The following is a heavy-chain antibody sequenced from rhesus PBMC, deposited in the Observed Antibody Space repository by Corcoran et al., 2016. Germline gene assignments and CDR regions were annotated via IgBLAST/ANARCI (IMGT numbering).Heavy chain of an antibody. Sequence: EVQLVESGGGLVQPGGSLRLSCAASGFTFSSYDMNWVRKGLGKGLEWVSSISNTVKTKYYADSVKGRFTISRDNAKNSLSLQMNSLKTEDTAVYYCTSEYSNYPYGLDSWGQGVVVTVSS. J-gene: IGHJ6*01. CDR1: GFTFSSYD. V-gene: IGHV3S4*01. CDR2: ISNTVKTK. D-gene: IGHD4-23*01. CDR3: TSEYSNYPYGLDS.